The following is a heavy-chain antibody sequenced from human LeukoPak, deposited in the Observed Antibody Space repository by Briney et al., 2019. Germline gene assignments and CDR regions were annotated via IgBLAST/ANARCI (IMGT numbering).Heavy chain of an antibody. D-gene: IGHD6-13*01. V-gene: IGHV4-59*01. J-gene: IGHJ4*02. Sequence: PSATLSLTCTVSGASINGYFWNWIRQPPGKGLDWPGYIYYSGNANYNPSLYNPSLKSRLTILVDTSKNQFSLKLSPVAAVDTAVYYCARGGSSLDSWGQGTLVTVSS. CDR3: ARGGSSLDS. CDR1: GASINGYF. CDR2: IYYSGNA.